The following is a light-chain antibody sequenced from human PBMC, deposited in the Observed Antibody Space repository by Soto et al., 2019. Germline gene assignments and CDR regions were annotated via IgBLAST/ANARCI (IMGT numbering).Light chain of an antibody. CDR2: EVN. CDR1: SSDVGTYNL. Sequence: QSALTQPASVSGSPGQSITISCTGASSDVGTYNLVSWYQHHPGKAPKLMIYEVNTRPSGVSNRFSASKSGSTASLTISGLQAEDEADYYCCSYAGFSNWVFGGGTQLTVL. V-gene: IGLV2-23*02. CDR3: CSYAGFSNWV. J-gene: IGLJ3*02.